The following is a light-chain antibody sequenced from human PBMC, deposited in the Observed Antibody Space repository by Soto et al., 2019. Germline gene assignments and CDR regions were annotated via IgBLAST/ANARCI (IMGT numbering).Light chain of an antibody. CDR1: SANIGSNY. CDR2: RNN. V-gene: IGLV1-47*01. J-gene: IGLJ3*02. Sequence: QSVLTQPPSASGTPGQRVTISCSGSSANIGSNYVYWYQQLPGTAPKLLIYRNNQRPSGVPDRFSGYKSVTSASLAISGLRSEDEADYYCAAWDDSLSGWVFVGGTKLTVL. CDR3: AAWDDSLSGWV.